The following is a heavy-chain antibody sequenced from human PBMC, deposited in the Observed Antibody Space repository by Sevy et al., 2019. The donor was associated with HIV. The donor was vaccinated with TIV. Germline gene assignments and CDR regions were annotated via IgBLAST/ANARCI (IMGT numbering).Heavy chain of an antibody. J-gene: IGHJ6*02. CDR3: ARTSMGYYGMDV. Sequence: SETLSLNCTVSGGSISSGDYYWSWIRQPPGKGLEWIGYIYYSGSTYYNPSLKSRVTISVDTSKNQFSLKLSSVTAADTAVYYCARTSMGYYGMDVWGQGTTVTVSS. CDR2: IYYSGST. D-gene: IGHD2-2*01. V-gene: IGHV4-30-4*01. CDR1: GGSISSGDYY.